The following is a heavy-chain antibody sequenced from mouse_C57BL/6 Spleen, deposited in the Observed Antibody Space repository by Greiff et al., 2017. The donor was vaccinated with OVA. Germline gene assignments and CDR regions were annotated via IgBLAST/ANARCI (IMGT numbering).Heavy chain of an antibody. V-gene: IGHV14-1*01. CDR3: TRRYGKNFDY. J-gene: IGHJ2*01. CDR1: GFNIKDYY. Sequence: VQLQQSGAELVRPGASVKLSCTASGFNIKDYYMHWVKQRPEQGLEWIGRIDPEDGDTEYAPKFQGKATMTAETSSNTAYLQLSSLTSEDTAVYYCTRRYGKNFDYWGQGTTLTVSS. D-gene: IGHD1-1*01. CDR2: IDPEDGDT.